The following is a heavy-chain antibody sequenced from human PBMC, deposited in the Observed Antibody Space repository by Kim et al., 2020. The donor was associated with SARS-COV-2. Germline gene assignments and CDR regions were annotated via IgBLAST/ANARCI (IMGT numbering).Heavy chain of an antibody. D-gene: IGHD3-10*01. J-gene: IGHJ6*03. CDR1: GYTFTSYG. Sequence: ASVKVSCKASGYTFTSYGISWVRQAPGQGLEWMGWISAYNGNTNYAQKLQGRVTMTTDTSTSTAYMELRSLRSDDTAVYYCARVKDYYGSGSYDPLYYYYYMDVWGKGTTVTVSS. CDR2: ISAYNGNT. V-gene: IGHV1-18*01. CDR3: ARVKDYYGSGSYDPLYYYYYMDV.